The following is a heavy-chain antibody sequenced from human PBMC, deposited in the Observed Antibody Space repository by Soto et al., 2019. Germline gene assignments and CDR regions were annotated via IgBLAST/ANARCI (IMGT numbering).Heavy chain of an antibody. D-gene: IGHD3-22*01. J-gene: IGHJ4*02. CDR2: IYYSGST. CDR3: ASSWLGYDSSGYYLDY. CDR1: GGSISSYY. Sequence: SETLSLTCTVSGGSISSYYWSWIRQPPGKGLEWIGYIYYSGSTNYNPSLKSRVTISVDTSKNQFSLKLSSVTAADTAVYYCASSWLGYDSSGYYLDYWGQGTLVTVSS. V-gene: IGHV4-59*01.